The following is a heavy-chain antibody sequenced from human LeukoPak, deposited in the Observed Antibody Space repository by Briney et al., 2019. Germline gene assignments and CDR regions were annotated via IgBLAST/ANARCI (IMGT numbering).Heavy chain of an antibody. CDR1: GFTFNNAW. CDR2: IKSKTDGGTT. Sequence: PGGSLRLSCAASGFTFNNAWMNWVRQAPGKGLEWVGRIKSKTDGGTTDYAAPVKGRFTISRDDSKTTLYLQMNSLKTEDTAVYYRTSQQQITMTVVVISAFDIWGQGTMVTVSS. V-gene: IGHV3-15*01. D-gene: IGHD3-22*01. CDR3: TSQQQITMTVVVISAFDI. J-gene: IGHJ3*02.